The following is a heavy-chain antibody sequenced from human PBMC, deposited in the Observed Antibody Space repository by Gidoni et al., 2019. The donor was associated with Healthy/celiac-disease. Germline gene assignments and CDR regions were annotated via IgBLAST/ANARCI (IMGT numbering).Heavy chain of an antibody. CDR1: GGSFSGYY. CDR3: ASIPGYNWNDLRDY. V-gene: IGHV4-34*01. J-gene: IGHJ4*02. D-gene: IGHD1-1*01. CDR2: INHSGST. Sequence: QVQLQQWGAGLLKPSATLSLTCAVYGGSFSGYYWRWIRQPPGKGLEWIGEINHSGSTNYNPSLKSRVTISVDTSKNQFSLKLSSVTAADTAVYYCASIPGYNWNDLRDYWGQGTLVTVSS.